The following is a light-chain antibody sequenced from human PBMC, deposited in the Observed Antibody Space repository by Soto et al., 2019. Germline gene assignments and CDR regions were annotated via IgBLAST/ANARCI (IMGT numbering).Light chain of an antibody. CDR3: QQYNNWPPWT. Sequence: EIVLTQSPGTLSLSPGEKVTLSCRASQSVSSRYLAWYQRKPGQAPRLLIYGASSRATGIPDRFGGSGSGTDFTLTISRLEPEDLAVYYCQQYNNWPPWTFGQGTKVEIK. V-gene: IGKV3-20*01. CDR1: QSVSSRY. CDR2: GAS. J-gene: IGKJ1*01.